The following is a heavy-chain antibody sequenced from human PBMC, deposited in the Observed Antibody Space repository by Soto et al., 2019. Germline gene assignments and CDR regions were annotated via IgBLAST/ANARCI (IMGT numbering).Heavy chain of an antibody. CDR3: ARENDYVWAQGADSYGMDV. Sequence: GASVKVSCKASGYTFTRYGISWVRQAPGQGLEWMGWISGYNGDTNYAQKFQGRVTITADESTSTAYMELSSLRSEDTAVYYCARENDYVWAQGADSYGMDVWGQGTTVTVSS. J-gene: IGHJ6*02. V-gene: IGHV1-18*01. CDR2: ISGYNGDT. D-gene: IGHD3-16*01. CDR1: GYTFTRYG.